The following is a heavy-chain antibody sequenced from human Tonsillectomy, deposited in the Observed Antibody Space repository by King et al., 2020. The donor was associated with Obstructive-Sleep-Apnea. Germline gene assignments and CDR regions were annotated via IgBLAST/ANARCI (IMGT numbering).Heavy chain of an antibody. Sequence: QLVQSGGELKKPGASVKVSCKASGYTFTNYGISWMRQAPGQGLEWVGWISGYNGKTNYAQKFQDRVTITTDSSTTTVTMELRSLTSDDTAVYYCARHLSSSCREYWGQGTLVTVSS. CDR1: GYTFTNYG. V-gene: IGHV1-18*01. CDR2: ISGYNGKT. J-gene: IGHJ4*02. D-gene: IGHD6-13*01. CDR3: ARHLSSSCREY.